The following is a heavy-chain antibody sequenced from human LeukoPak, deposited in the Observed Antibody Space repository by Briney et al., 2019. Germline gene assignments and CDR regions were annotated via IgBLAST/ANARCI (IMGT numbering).Heavy chain of an antibody. J-gene: IGHJ4*02. Sequence: SETLSLTCTVSGGSISSYYWSWIRQPPGKGLEWIGYIYDTGSTNYNPSLKSRVTVSVDTSKNQFSLKLSFVTAADTAVYYCARMSYEYVWGGFDYWGQGTLVTVSP. CDR1: GGSISSYY. CDR3: ARMSYEYVWGGFDY. CDR2: IYDTGST. V-gene: IGHV4-59*01. D-gene: IGHD3-16*01.